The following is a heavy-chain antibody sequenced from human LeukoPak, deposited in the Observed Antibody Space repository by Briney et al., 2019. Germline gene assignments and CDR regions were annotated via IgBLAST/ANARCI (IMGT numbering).Heavy chain of an antibody. D-gene: IGHD2-2*01. Sequence: ASVKLSCKASGYIFTSYGISWVRQAPGQGLEWMGWSSYNGNTNYAQNLQGRVTMTTDTSTSTAYMELRSLRSDDTAVYYCARDSLIPPARSLDYWGQGTLVTVSS. V-gene: IGHV1-18*01. J-gene: IGHJ4*02. CDR3: ARDSLIPPARSLDY. CDR1: GYIFTSYG. CDR2: SSYNGNT.